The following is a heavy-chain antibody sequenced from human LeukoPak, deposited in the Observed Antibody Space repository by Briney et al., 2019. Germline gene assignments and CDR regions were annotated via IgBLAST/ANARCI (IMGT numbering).Heavy chain of an antibody. CDR3: ARHVLYYDILTGYYYYYYMDV. D-gene: IGHD3-9*01. Sequence: PSETLSLTCAVYGGSFSGYYWSWIRQPPGKGLEWIGEINHSGSTNYNPSLKSRVTISVDTSKNQFSLKLSSVTAADTAVYYCARHVLYYDILTGYYYYYYMDVWGKGTTVTISS. CDR2: INHSGST. CDR1: GGSFSGYY. J-gene: IGHJ6*03. V-gene: IGHV4-34*01.